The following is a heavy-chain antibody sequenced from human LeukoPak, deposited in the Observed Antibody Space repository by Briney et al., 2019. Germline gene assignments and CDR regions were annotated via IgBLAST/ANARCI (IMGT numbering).Heavy chain of an antibody. V-gene: IGHV3-74*01. CDR2: INDDETST. CDR1: GFSFSSSW. CDR3: ARDSGGGYDLAFDY. J-gene: IGHJ4*02. Sequence: GGSLRLSCAASGFSFSSSWMHWVRQVPGKGLEWVSRINDDETSTTYAESVKGRFTISRDNAKNSLYLQMNSLRAEDTAVYYCARDSGGGYDLAFDYWGQGTLVTVSS. D-gene: IGHD5-12*01.